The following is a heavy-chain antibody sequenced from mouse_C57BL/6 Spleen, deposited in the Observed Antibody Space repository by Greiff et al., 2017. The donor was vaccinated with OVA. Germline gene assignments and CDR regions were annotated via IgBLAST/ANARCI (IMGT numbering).Heavy chain of an antibody. J-gene: IGHJ2*01. CDR2: IWSDGST. CDR1: GFSLTSYG. Sequence: VHLVESGPGLVAPSQSLSITCTVSGFSLTSYGVHWVRQPPGKGLEWLVVIWSDGSTTYNSALKSRLSISKDTSKSQVFLKMNRRQTDDTAMYYGARHGHYYGNYVDYWGQGTTLTVSS. D-gene: IGHD1-1*01. V-gene: IGHV2-6-1*01. CDR3: ARHGHYYGNYVDY.